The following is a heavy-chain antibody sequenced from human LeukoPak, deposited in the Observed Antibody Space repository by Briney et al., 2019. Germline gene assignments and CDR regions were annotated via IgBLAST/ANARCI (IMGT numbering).Heavy chain of an antibody. Sequence: GASVKVSCKASGGTFSSYAISWVRQAPGQGLEWMGGITPIFGTANYAQKFQGRVTITTDESTSTAYMELSSLRSEDTAVYYCARGDLGDYVWGSYHIPIDYWGQGTLVTVSS. D-gene: IGHD3-16*02. V-gene: IGHV1-69*05. CDR3: ARGDLGDYVWGSYHIPIDY. CDR1: GGTFSSYA. CDR2: ITPIFGTA. J-gene: IGHJ4*02.